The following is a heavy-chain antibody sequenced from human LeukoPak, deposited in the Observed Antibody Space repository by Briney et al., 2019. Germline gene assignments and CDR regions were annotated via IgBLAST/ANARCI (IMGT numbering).Heavy chain of an antibody. J-gene: IGHJ5*02. CDR3: ARYVYSSSSRASLGWFDP. V-gene: IGHV4-34*01. CDR1: GGSFSVYY. CDR2: INHSGST. Sequence: PSETLSLTCAVYGGSFSVYYWSWIRQPPGKGLEWIGEINHSGSTNYNPSLKSRVTISVDTSKNQFSLKLSSVTAADTAVYYCARYVYSSSSRASLGWFDPWGQGTLVTVSS. D-gene: IGHD6-6*01.